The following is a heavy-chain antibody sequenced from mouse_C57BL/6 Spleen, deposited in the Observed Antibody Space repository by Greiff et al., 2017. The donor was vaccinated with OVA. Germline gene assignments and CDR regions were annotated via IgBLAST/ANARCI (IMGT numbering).Heavy chain of an antibody. CDR2: IRLKSDNYAT. J-gene: IGHJ4*01. Sequence: EVKLMESGGGLVQPGGSMKLSCVASGFTFSNYWMNWVRQSPEKGLEWVAQIRLKSDNYATHYAESVKGRFTISRDDSKSSVYLQMNNLRAEDTGIYYCTVDSPMDYWGQGTSVTVSS. CDR3: TVDSPMDY. CDR1: GFTFSNYW. V-gene: IGHV6-3*01.